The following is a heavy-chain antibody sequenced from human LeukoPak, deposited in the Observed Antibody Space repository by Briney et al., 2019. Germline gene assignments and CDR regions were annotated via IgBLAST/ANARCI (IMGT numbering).Heavy chain of an antibody. D-gene: IGHD1-26*01. CDR2: ISFDGNTI. J-gene: IGHJ4*02. Sequence: GGSLRLSCAASGFAFNTYAMHWVRQGPGKGLEWVAVISFDGNTIHYADSVKGRFTISRDNSKNTLFLQMDSLRAEDTAVYYCAKEPYAIVGATELDYWGQGTLVTVSS. V-gene: IGHV3-30-3*01. CDR3: AKEPYAIVGATELDY. CDR1: GFAFNTYA.